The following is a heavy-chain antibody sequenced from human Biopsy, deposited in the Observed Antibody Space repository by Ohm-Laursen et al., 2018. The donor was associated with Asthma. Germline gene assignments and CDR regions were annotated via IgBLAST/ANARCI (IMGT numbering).Heavy chain of an antibody. CDR3: ARAVDYSHYYGIDV. CDR2: ISVYNGNT. CDR1: GDTFNSAG. J-gene: IGHJ6*02. D-gene: IGHD3-10*01. V-gene: IGHV1-18*01. Sequence: ASVKVSCKTSGDTFNSAGITWVRQAPGQGLEWMGWISVYNGNTKVAQKLQDRVTMITDTSTSTAYMELRSLRSDDTAVYFCARAVDYSHYYGIDVWGQGTPVTVS.